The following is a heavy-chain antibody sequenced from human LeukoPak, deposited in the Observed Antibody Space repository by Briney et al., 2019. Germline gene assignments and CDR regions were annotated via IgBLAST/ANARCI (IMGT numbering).Heavy chain of an antibody. Sequence: GGSLRLSCAGSGFTFSSYAMHWVRQAPGKGLEYVSAISTDGGSTFYANSVKGSFTISRDNSKNTLYLQMGSLRAEDMGVYYCARWASAMDDWGKGTMVTVSS. CDR3: ARWASAMDD. V-gene: IGHV3-64*01. CDR2: ISTDGGST. J-gene: IGHJ6*03. CDR1: GFTFSSYA.